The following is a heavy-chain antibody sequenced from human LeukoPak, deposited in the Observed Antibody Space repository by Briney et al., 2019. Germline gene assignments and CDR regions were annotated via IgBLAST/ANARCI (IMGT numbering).Heavy chain of an antibody. CDR3: ARVADSWGFDY. CDR1: GGSISSGSYY. CDR2: IYTSGST. V-gene: IGHV4-61*02. J-gene: IGHJ4*02. D-gene: IGHD3-16*01. Sequence: SQTLSLTCTVSGGSISSGSYYWSWIRQPAGKGLEWIGRIYTSGSTNYNPSLKSRVTISVYTSKNQFSLKLSSVTAADTAVYYCARVADSWGFDYWGQGTQVTVSS.